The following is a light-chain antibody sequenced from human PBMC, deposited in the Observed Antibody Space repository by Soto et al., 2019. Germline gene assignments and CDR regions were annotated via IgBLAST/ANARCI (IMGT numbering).Light chain of an antibody. Sequence: DIHLTQSPSLLSASVGDRVTVTCRASQGINSYLAWYQQKPGKAPKLLIYTASTLQSGVPSRFSGSGSGTEFTLTISSLQPDDFATYYCQHYNSYSEAFGQGTKVDIK. V-gene: IGKV1-9*01. CDR1: QGINSY. J-gene: IGKJ1*01. CDR2: TAS. CDR3: QHYNSYSEA.